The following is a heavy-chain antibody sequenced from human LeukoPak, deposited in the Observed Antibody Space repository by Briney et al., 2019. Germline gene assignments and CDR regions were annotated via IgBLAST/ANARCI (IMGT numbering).Heavy chain of an antibody. Sequence: GGSLRLSCAASGFTFSSYAKSWVRQAPGKGLEWVSAISGSGGSTYYADSVKGRFTISRDNSKNTLYLQMNSLRAEDTAVYYCAKGDSSGWTYYYYGMDVWGQGTTVTVSS. CDR2: ISGSGGST. D-gene: IGHD6-19*01. J-gene: IGHJ6*02. CDR3: AKGDSSGWTYYYYGMDV. V-gene: IGHV3-23*01. CDR1: GFTFSSYA.